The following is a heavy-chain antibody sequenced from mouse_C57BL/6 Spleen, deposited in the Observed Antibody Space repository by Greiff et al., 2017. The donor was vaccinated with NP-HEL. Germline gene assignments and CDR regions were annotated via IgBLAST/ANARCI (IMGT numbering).Heavy chain of an antibody. Sequence: DVHLVESGPGLVKPSQSLSLTCSVTGYSITSGYYWNWIRQFPGNKLEWMGYISYDGSNNYNPSLKNRISITRDTSKNQFFLKLNSVTTEDTATYYCARDYGSSYAMDYWGQGTSVTVSS. J-gene: IGHJ4*01. D-gene: IGHD1-1*01. CDR3: ARDYGSSYAMDY. CDR2: ISYDGSN. CDR1: GYSITSGYY. V-gene: IGHV3-6*01.